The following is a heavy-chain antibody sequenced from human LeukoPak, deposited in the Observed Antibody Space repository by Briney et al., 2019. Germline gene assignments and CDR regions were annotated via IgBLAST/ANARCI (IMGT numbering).Heavy chain of an antibody. CDR3: ANLQTTLWLRS. V-gene: IGHV1-69*01. Sequence: WLGGIIPIFVTANYAQKFQGRVTITADESKSTAYMELSSLRSEDTAVYYCANLQTTLWLRSWGQGTLVTVSS. D-gene: IGHD5-18*01. CDR2: IIPIFVTA. J-gene: IGHJ5*02.